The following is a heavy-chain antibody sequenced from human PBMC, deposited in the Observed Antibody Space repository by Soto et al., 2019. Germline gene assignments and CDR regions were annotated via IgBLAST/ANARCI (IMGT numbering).Heavy chain of an antibody. CDR2: IDSGDGTT. Sequence: GGSLRLSCTGSGFDFGDYYMSWGRQAPGKGLEWVSYIDSGDGTTYYTDSVKGRFTISRDNAKKTVYLQMSSLRVEDTALYYCVRPYYSSSWFPFDRWGQGNLVNVSS. CDR1: GFDFGDYY. CDR3: VRPYYSSSWFPFDR. V-gene: IGHV3-11*01. J-gene: IGHJ4*02. D-gene: IGHD6-13*01.